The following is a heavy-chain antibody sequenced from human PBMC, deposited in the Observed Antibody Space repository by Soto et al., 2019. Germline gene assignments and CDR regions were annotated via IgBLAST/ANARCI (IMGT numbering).Heavy chain of an antibody. CDR2: ISSNGGST. V-gene: IGHV3-64*01. J-gene: IGHJ4*02. CDR1: GFTFSSYA. CDR3: ARMGVGCSGGSCYFDY. Sequence: GGSLRLSCAASGFTFSSYAMHWVRQAPGKGLEYVSVISSNGGSTYYANSVKGRFTISRDNSKNTLYLQMGSLRVEDMAVYYCARMGVGCSGGSCYFDYWGQGALVTVSS. D-gene: IGHD2-15*01.